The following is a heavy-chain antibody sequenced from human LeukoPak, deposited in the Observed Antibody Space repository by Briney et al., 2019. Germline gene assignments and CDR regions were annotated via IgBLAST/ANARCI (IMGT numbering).Heavy chain of an antibody. CDR3: ARDRSGYEDY. D-gene: IGHD5-12*01. Sequence: GGSLRLSCAASGLTFSDYYMSWIRQAPGKGLEWVSYISSSSSYTNYADSVKGRFTISRDNAKNSLYLQMNSLRAEDTAVYYCARDRSGYEDYWGQGTLVTVSS. CDR2: ISSSSSYT. J-gene: IGHJ4*02. CDR1: GLTFSDYY. V-gene: IGHV3-11*06.